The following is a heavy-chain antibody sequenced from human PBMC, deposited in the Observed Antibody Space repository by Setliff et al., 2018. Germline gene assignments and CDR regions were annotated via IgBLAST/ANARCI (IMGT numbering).Heavy chain of an antibody. CDR3: ARDCFSASSPNWFDP. CDR2: IYIGGSA. V-gene: IGHV4-4*07. D-gene: IGHD2-21*01. CDR1: GGSISSYY. J-gene: IGHJ5*02. Sequence: SETLSLTCTVSGGSISSYYWSWIRQPAGKGLEWIGHIYIGGSANYNPSLKSRVTMSIDTSKNQFSLKLNSVTAADMTVYYCARDCFSASSPNWFDPWGQGTLVTVSS.